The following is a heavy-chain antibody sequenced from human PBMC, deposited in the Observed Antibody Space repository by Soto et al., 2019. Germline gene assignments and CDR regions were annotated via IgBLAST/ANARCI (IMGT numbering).Heavy chain of an antibody. CDR3: VIGYNAGPRKRLYY. J-gene: IGHJ4*02. CDR1: GGSFSGYY. Sequence: SETLSLTCAVYGGSFSGYYWSWIRQPPGKGLEWIGEINHSGSTNYNPSLKSRVAISVDTSKNQFSLKLSSVTAADTAVYYCVIGYNAGPRKRLYYCAQGTPVTVSA. CDR2: INHSGST. D-gene: IGHD1-1*01. V-gene: IGHV4-34*01.